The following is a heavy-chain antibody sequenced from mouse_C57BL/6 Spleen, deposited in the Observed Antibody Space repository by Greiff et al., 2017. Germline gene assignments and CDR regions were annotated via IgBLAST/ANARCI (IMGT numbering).Heavy chain of an antibody. CDR1: GYTFTSYW. CDR3: ARDYGSSPFDY. D-gene: IGHD1-1*01. J-gene: IGHJ2*01. CDR2: IHPNSGST. Sequence: QVQLQQPGAELVKPGASVKLSCKASGYTFTSYWMPWVKPRPGQGLEWIGMIHPNSGSTNYNEKFKSKSTLTVDKSSSTAYMQLSSLTSEDSAVYYCARDYGSSPFDYWGQGTTLTVSS. V-gene: IGHV1-64*01.